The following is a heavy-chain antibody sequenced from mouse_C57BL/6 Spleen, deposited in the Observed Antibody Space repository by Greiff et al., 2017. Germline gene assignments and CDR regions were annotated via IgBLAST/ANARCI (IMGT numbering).Heavy chain of an antibody. D-gene: IGHD2-2*01. CDR2: ISSGSSTI. Sequence: EVKVEESGGGLVKPGGSLKLSCAASGFTFSDYGMHWVRQAPEKGLEWVAYISSGSSTIYYADTVKGRFTISRDNAKNTLFLQMTSLRSEDTAMYYCAREEIYYGYGRFAYWGQGTLVTVSA. CDR3: AREEIYYGYGRFAY. V-gene: IGHV5-17*01. CDR1: GFTFSDYG. J-gene: IGHJ3*01.